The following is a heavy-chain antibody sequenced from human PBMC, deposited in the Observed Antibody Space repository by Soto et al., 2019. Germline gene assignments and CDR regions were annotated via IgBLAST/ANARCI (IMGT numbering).Heavy chain of an antibody. CDR2: IIPIFGTA. J-gene: IGHJ6*04. CDR1: GGTFSSYA. D-gene: IGHD3-10*01. Sequence: SVKVSCKASGGTFSSYAISWVRQAPGQGLEWMGGIIPIFGTANYAQKFQGRVTITADESTSTAYMELSSLRSEDTAVYYCARDGYYGSGSFRYYYYGMDVWGKGTTVTV. V-gene: IGHV1-69*13. CDR3: ARDGYYGSGSFRYYYYGMDV.